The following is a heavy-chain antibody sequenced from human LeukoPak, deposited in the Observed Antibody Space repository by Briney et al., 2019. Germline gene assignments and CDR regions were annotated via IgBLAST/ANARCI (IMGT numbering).Heavy chain of an antibody. Sequence: GASVKVSCKASGGTFSSYAISWVRQAPGQGLEWMGWMNPNSGNTGYAQKFQGRVTMTRNTSISTAYMELSSLRSEDTAVYYCARGNVVWGYYYYYYMDVWGKGTTVTISS. V-gene: IGHV1-8*02. J-gene: IGHJ6*03. D-gene: IGHD7-27*01. CDR1: GGTFSSYA. CDR2: MNPNSGNT. CDR3: ARGNVVWGYYYYYYMDV.